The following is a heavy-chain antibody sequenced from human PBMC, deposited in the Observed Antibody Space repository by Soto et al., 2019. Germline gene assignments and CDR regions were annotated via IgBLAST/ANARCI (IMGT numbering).Heavy chain of an antibody. CDR3: AGPRNYNYAFDY. Sequence: GGSVRLSCAPSGFSGEGNYVGWVRQGSGKGLEWVSVIFSAGMTYYTDSVKGRFTISKDISKNTLSLQRNSLRADDTAVYFCAGPRNYNYAFDYWGQGT. CDR1: GFSGEGNY. D-gene: IGHD5-18*01. CDR2: IFSAGMT. J-gene: IGHJ4*02. V-gene: IGHV3-53*01.